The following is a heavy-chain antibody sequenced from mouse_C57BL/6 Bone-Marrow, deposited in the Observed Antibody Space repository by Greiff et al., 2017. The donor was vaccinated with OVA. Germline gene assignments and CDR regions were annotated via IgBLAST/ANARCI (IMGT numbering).Heavy chain of an antibody. D-gene: IGHD2-5*01. J-gene: IGHJ1*03. Sequence: LQPGAELVKPGASVKLSCKASGYTFTSYWMHWVKQRPGQGLEWIGMIHPNSGSTNYNEKFKGKATLTADKSSSTAYMQLSSLTSEDSAVYFCARAYYSNYELWGTGTTVTVSS. CDR1: GYTFTSYW. CDR3: ARAYYSNYEL. CDR2: IHPNSGST. V-gene: IGHV1-64*01.